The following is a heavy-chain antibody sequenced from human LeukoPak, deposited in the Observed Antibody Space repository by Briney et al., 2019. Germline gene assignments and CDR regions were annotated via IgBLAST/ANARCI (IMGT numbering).Heavy chain of an antibody. V-gene: IGHV3-7*01. CDR2: IKQDGSEK. CDR3: ARITSLYCSSASCYPNYYYYYMDV. Sequence: GGSLRLSCAASGFTFSSYWMSWVRQAPGKGLEWVANIKQDGSEKYYVDSVKGRFTISRDNAKNSLYLQMNSQRAEDTGVYYCARITSLYCSSASCYPNYYYYYMDVWGKGTTVTLSS. D-gene: IGHD2-2*01. J-gene: IGHJ6*03. CDR1: GFTFSSYW.